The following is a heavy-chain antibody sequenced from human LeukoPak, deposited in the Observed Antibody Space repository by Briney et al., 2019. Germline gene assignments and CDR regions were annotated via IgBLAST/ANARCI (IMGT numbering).Heavy chain of an antibody. J-gene: IGHJ4*02. CDR1: GGSISSGGYY. D-gene: IGHD4-17*01. Sequence: SQTLSLTCTVSGGSISSGGYYWSWIRQHPGKGLEWIGYIYHSGSTYYNPSLKSRVTISVDTSKNQFSLKLSSVTAADTAVYYCARGADYGDSVDYWGQGTLVTVSS. V-gene: IGHV4-31*03. CDR3: ARGADYGDSVDY. CDR2: IYHSGST.